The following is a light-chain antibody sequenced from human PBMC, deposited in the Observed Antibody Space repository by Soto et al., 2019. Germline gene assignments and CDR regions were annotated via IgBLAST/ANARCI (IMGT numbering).Light chain of an antibody. CDR1: QGSRND. J-gene: IGKJ1*01. V-gene: IGKV1-6*01. CDR2: AAS. CDR3: LQDYNYPRT. Sequence: AIQMTQSPSSLSASVGDRVTITCRASQGSRNDLGWYQQKAGKAPKLLIYAASSLHSGVPSRFSGSGSGTDFTLTISSLQPEDFATYYCLQDYNYPRTFGQGTKVEIK.